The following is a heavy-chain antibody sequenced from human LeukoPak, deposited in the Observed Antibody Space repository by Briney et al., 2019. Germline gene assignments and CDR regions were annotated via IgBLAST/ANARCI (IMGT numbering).Heavy chain of an antibody. V-gene: IGHV3-74*01. CDR1: GFTFSSYW. CDR3: ARDGYYDFWSGYYNPYYYYYYMDV. Sequence: GGSLRLSCAASGFTFSSYWMHWVRQAPGKGLVWVSRINSDGNSTSYADSVKGRFTISRDNAKNTLYLQINSLRAEDTAVYYCARDGYYDFWSGYYNPYYYYYYMDVWGKGTTVTVSS. D-gene: IGHD3-3*01. CDR2: INSDGNST. J-gene: IGHJ6*03.